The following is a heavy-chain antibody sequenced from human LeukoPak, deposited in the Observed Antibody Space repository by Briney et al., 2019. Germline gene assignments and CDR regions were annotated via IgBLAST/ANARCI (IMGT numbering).Heavy chain of an antibody. CDR3: ARGAPYCSSTSCYVNWFDP. Sequence: GGSLRLFCAASGFTVSSNYMSWVRQAPGKGLEWVSVIYSGGSTYYADSVKGRFTISRDNSKNTLYLQMNSLRAEDTAVYYCARGAPYCSSTSCYVNWFDPWGQGTLVTVSS. CDR2: IYSGGST. V-gene: IGHV3-53*01. CDR1: GFTVSSNY. D-gene: IGHD2-2*01. J-gene: IGHJ5*02.